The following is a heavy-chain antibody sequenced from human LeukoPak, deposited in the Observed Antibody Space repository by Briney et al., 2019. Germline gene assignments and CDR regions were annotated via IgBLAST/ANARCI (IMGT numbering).Heavy chain of an antibody. D-gene: IGHD6-13*01. Sequence: PGGSLRLSCAASGFTVSNNYMSWVRQAPGKGLEWVSVMCRGGSTYYADSVQGRFTMSSDNSKNTLYLQMNSLRAEDTAVYYCARDGGAAAGYWGQGTLVTVSS. CDR2: MCRGGST. J-gene: IGHJ4*02. CDR3: ARDGGAAAGY. V-gene: IGHV3-66*01. CDR1: GFTVSNNY.